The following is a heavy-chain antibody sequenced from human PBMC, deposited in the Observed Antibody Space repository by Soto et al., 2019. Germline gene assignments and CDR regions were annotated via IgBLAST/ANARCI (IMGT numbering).Heavy chain of an antibody. CDR3: ARDIAAAGMEDWFDP. J-gene: IGHJ5*02. Sequence: SETLSLTCTVSGGSISGYYCSWIRQPAGKGLEWLGRIYTSGTTNYNPSLKSRITMSVDTSKNQFSLKLSSVTVADTAVYYCARDIAAAGMEDWFDPWGQGTLVT. CDR1: GGSISGYY. CDR2: IYTSGTT. V-gene: IGHV4-4*07. D-gene: IGHD6-13*01.